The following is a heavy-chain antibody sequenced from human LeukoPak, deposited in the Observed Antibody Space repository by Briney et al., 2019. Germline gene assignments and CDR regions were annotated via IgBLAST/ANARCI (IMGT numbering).Heavy chain of an antibody. Sequence: VASVKVSCKASGYTFTGYYMHWVRQAPGQGLEWMGWINPNSGGTNYAQKFQGRVTMTRDTSISTAYMELSRLRSDDTAVYYCARDRFGQQRVGDAFDIWGQGTMVIVSS. CDR3: ARDRFGQQRVGDAFDI. CDR2: INPNSGGT. J-gene: IGHJ3*02. V-gene: IGHV1-2*02. CDR1: GYTFTGYY. D-gene: IGHD3-16*01.